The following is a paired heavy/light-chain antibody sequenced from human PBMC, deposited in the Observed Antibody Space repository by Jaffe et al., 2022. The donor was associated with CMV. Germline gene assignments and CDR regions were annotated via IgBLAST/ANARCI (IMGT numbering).Light chain of an antibody. V-gene: IGKV3-15*01. CDR2: GAS. J-gene: IGKJ1*01. CDR1: QSINNN. Sequence: EMVMTQSPATLSVSPGERATLSCRASQSINNNLAWYQQKPGQAPRLLIYGASTRATGIPARFSGSGSGTEFTLTISSLQSEDVAVYYCQQYNNWWTFGQGTKVEIQ. CDR3: QQYNNWWT.
Heavy chain of an antibody. J-gene: IGHJ4*02. CDR1: GFIISSYG. CDR3: ARQEYCNGGACYFDY. CDR2: IDTANKYI. V-gene: IGHV3-21*01. D-gene: IGHD2-8*02. Sequence: EVQLVDSGGGLVKPGGSLRLSCGASGFIISSYGMNWVRQVPGKGLEWISHIDTANKYIYYAPSVRGRFTISRDNAKNSLFLQMNSLRAEDTAVYYCARQEYCNGGACYFDYWGQGTLVTVSS.